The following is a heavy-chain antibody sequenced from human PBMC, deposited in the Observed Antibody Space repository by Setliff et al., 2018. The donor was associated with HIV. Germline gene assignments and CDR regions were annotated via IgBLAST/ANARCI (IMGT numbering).Heavy chain of an antibody. J-gene: IGHJ4*02. Sequence: GGSLRLSCAASGFTFSSYSMNWVRQAPGKGLAWVSYSSSSSSTIYYADSVKGRFTISRDNAKNSLYLQMNNLRAEDTAVYYCARDRGYYYGSGSYSPYFDYWGQGTLVTVSS. V-gene: IGHV3-48*04. CDR1: GFTFSSYS. CDR2: SSSSSSTI. D-gene: IGHD3-10*01. CDR3: ARDRGYYYGSGSYSPYFDY.